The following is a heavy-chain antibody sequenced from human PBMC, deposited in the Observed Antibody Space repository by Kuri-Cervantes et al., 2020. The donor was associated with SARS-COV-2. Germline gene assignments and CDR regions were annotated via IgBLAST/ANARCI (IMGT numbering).Heavy chain of an antibody. D-gene: IGHD2-21*02. CDR3: ARDVGYCGGDCYPNY. Sequence: ASVKVSCKASGYTFTGYCMHWVRQAPGQGLEWMGIINPSGGSTSYAQKFQGRVTMTRDTSTSTVYMELSSLRSEDTAVYYCARDVGYCGGDCYPNYWGQGTLVTVSS. CDR2: INPSGGST. J-gene: IGHJ4*02. V-gene: IGHV1-46*01. CDR1: GYTFTGYC.